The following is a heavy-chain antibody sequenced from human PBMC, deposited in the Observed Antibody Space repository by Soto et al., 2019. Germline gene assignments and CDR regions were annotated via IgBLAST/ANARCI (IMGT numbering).Heavy chain of an antibody. CDR2: IIPIFGTA. CDR1: GGTFSSYA. D-gene: IGHD1-26*01. V-gene: IGHV1-69*13. J-gene: IGHJ6*02. CDR3: ARVFVGATDYHYGMDV. Sequence: SVKVSCKASGGTFSSYAISWVRQAPGQGLEWMGGIIPIFGTANYAQKFQGRVTITADESTSTAYMELSSLRSEDTAVYYCARVFVGATDYHYGMDVWGQGTTVTVSS.